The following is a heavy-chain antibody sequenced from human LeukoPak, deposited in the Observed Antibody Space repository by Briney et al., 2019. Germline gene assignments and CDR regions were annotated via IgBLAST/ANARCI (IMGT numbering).Heavy chain of an antibody. CDR1: GFTFVNHW. CDR3: ARKTGLDY. V-gene: IGHV3-7*01. J-gene: IGHJ4*02. Sequence: PGGSLRLSCVASGFTFVNHWMTWVRQAPGKGLEWVANMNQDGSEKYYVDSVKGRFTISRDNAKNSLYLQMNSLRAEDTAVYYCARKTGLDYWGQGTLVTVSS. CDR2: MNQDGSEK. D-gene: IGHD1-14*01.